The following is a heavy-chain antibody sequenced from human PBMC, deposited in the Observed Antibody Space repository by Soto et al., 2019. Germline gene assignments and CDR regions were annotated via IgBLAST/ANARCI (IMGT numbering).Heavy chain of an antibody. Sequence: PSETLSLTCTVSGGSISSGGYYWSWIRQHPGKGLEWIGYIYYSGSTYYNPSLKSRVTISVDTSKNQFSLKLSSVTAADTAVYYCAREGLYDRNKWFDPWGQGTLVTVSS. CDR1: GGSISSGGYY. D-gene: IGHD3-22*01. CDR3: AREGLYDRNKWFDP. V-gene: IGHV4-31*03. J-gene: IGHJ5*02. CDR2: IYYSGST.